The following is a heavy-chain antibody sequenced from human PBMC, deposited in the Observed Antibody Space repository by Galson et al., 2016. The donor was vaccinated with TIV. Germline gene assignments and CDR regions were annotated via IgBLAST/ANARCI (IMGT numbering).Heavy chain of an antibody. D-gene: IGHD2-15*01. CDR2: ISWDDDK. Sequence: PALVKPTQTLTVTCTFSGFSFSTSGVGVGWIRQPPGKALEWLALISWDDDKRYSPSLKSRLTISRDNAKGSLYLQMNSLRAEDTAMYYCARVDPLLDCSGGTCQYYYYGMDIWGQGTTVTVS. V-gene: IGHV2-5*02. CDR1: GFSFSTSGVG. CDR3: ARVDPLLDCSGGTCQYYYYGMDI. J-gene: IGHJ6*02.